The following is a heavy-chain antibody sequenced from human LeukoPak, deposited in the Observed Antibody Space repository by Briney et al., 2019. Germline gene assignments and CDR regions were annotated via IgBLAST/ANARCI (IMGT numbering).Heavy chain of an antibody. V-gene: IGHV4-34*01. J-gene: IGHJ4*02. D-gene: IGHD2-8*01. Sequence: SETLSLTCAVYGVSFSGYYWSWIRQPPGKGLEWIGEINHSGSTNYNPSLKSRVTISVDTSKNQFSLKLSSVTAADTAVYYCARGGDCTNGVCSPFDYWGQGTLVTVSS. CDR2: INHSGST. CDR3: ARGGDCTNGVCSPFDY. CDR1: GVSFSGYY.